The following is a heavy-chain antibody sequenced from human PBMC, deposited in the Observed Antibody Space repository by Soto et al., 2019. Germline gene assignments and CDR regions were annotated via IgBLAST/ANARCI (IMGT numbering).Heavy chain of an antibody. D-gene: IGHD3-3*01. V-gene: IGHV1-24*01. Sequence: ASVKVSCKVSGYTHTELSIHWVRLAPGKGLEWMGGFDPEDGETIYAQKFQGRVTMTEDTSTDTAYMELSSLRSEDTAVYYCATPRITIFGVVMGLGAFDIWGQGKMVTVSS. J-gene: IGHJ3*02. CDR2: FDPEDGET. CDR3: ATPRITIFGVVMGLGAFDI. CDR1: GYTHTELS.